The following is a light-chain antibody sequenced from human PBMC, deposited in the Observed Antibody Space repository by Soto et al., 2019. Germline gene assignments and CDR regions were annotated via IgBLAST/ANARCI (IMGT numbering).Light chain of an antibody. Sequence: AIQLTQSPSSLSASVGDRVTITCRASQGISSALAWYQQKPGKSPNLLIYDVSSLESGVPSRFSGSGSGTDFTLAIGGLQPEDFATYYCQQFNTYPALTFGGGTKVEIK. CDR2: DVS. CDR1: QGISSA. V-gene: IGKV1-13*02. J-gene: IGKJ4*01. CDR3: QQFNTYPALT.